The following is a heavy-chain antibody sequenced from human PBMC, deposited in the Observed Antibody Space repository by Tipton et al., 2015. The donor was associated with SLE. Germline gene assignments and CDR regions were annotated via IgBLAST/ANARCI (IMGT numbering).Heavy chain of an antibody. J-gene: IGHJ4*02. D-gene: IGHD1-26*01. CDR2: INHSGST. CDR1: RGSFSGYY. V-gene: IGHV4-34*01. CDR3: AREAGYYSGGGL. Sequence: TLSLTCAVHRGSFSGYYWNWIRQPPGKGLEWIGEINHSGSTNYNPSLKSRVTISVDTSKNQFSLKLSSVTAADTAVYYCAREAGYYSGGGLWGQGTLVTVSS.